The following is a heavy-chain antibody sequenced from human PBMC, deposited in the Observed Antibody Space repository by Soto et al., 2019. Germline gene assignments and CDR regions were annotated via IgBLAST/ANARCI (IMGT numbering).Heavy chain of an antibody. J-gene: IGHJ4*02. CDR2: ISYDGSNK. CDR3: ARDSSSTVFDY. V-gene: IGHV3-30-3*01. D-gene: IGHD4-17*01. CDR1: GFTFSSYA. Sequence: PGGSLRLSXAASGFTFSSYAMHWVRQAPGKGLEWVAVISYDGSNKYYADSVKGRFTISRDNSKNTLYLQMNSLRAEDTAVYYCARDSSSTVFDYWGQGALVTVSS.